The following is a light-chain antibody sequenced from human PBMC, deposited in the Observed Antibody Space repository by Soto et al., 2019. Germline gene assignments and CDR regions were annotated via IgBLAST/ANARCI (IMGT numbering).Light chain of an antibody. Sequence: IVMALSPAPLSVSPGEGATVSCRASQSVSSHLAWYQHKPGQAPRLLFYDASTRAPGIPARFSGSGSGTEFTLTISSLQSDDFAVYCCQHDHGWPITFGQGTRLEIK. J-gene: IGKJ5*01. CDR3: QHDHGWPIT. CDR2: DAS. V-gene: IGKV3-15*01. CDR1: QSVSSH.